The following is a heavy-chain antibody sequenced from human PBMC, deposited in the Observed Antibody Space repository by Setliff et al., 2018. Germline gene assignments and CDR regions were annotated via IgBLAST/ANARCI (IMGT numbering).Heavy chain of an antibody. D-gene: IGHD3-9*01. CDR3: AKDRLDKSYYYYMDV. V-gene: IGHV3-7*01. Sequence: PGGSLRLSCVASGFGFRSFGMYWVRQAPGKGLEWVANIKQDGSDKYYVGSVKGRFTISRDNSVNTLYLQMNSLRPEDTAVYFCAKDRLDKSYYYYMDVWGKGTTVTV. J-gene: IGHJ6*03. CDR1: GFGFRSFG. CDR2: IKQDGSDK.